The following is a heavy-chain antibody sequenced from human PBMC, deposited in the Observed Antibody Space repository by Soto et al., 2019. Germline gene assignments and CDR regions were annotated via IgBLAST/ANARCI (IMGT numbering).Heavy chain of an antibody. V-gene: IGHV1-18*01. CDR2: ISAYSENT. D-gene: IGHD3-10*01. CDR3: ESAGVYGTCWFDP. J-gene: IGHJ5*02. Sequence: QVQLVQSGAEMKKPGASVKVSCKASGYTFTSHGISWVRQAPGQGLEWMGWISAYSENTNYAQNFQGRVTMTADTATSTAYTELRIRRSDDTAVYFCESAGVYGTCWFDPWGQGTLVTVSS. CDR1: GYTFTSHG.